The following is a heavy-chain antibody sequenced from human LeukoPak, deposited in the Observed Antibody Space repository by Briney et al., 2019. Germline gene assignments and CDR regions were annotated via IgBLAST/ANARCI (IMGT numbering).Heavy chain of an antibody. CDR2: INHSGSS. V-gene: IGHV4-34*01. J-gene: IGHJ6*04. D-gene: IGHD6-13*01. CDR1: GGSFSGYY. CDR3: TWSSSRNYYYGMDV. Sequence: SETLSLTCAVYGGSFSGYYWSWVRQPPGKGVEWIGEINHSGSSNYNPCLRSGGTISLHTSNNQFSLKLSSVTAADTAVYYCTWSSSRNYYYGMDVWGKGTTVTVSS.